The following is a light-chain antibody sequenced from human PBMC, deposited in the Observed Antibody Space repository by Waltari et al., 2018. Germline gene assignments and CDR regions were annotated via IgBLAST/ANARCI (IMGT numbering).Light chain of an antibody. J-gene: IGKJ4*01. CDR1: QSISSY. CDR2: AAV. Sequence: DIQMTQSTSSLSASVGDRVTITCRASQSISSYLNWYQQKPGKAPKLLIYAAVSLQSGVPSRFSGSGSGTDFTLTISCLQPEDFATYYCQQSYSTPSTFGGGTRVEIK. CDR3: QQSYSTPST. V-gene: IGKV1-39*01.